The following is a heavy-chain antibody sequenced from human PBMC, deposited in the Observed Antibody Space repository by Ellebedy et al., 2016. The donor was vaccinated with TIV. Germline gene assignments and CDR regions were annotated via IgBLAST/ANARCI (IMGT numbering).Heavy chain of an antibody. CDR2: TYYRSKWYN. V-gene: IGHV6-1*01. CDR3: ARAPSTWDAVGIYYFDF. CDR1: GDSVSSKGAA. J-gene: IGHJ4*02. D-gene: IGHD3-10*01. Sequence: SQTLSLTXXISGDSVSSKGAAWNWIRQSPSRGLEWLGRTYYRSKWYNDYALSVKSRITINADTSQNQLSLQLNSVTPEDTAVYYCARAPSTWDAVGIYYFDFWGQGTLVTVSS.